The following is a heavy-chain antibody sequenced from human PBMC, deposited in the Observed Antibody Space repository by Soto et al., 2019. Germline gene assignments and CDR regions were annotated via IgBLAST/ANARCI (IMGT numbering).Heavy chain of an antibody. V-gene: IGHV3-33*01. CDR2: IWYDGSNK. Sequence: GGSLRLSCAASGFTFSSYGMHWVRQAPGKGLEWVAVIWYDGSNKYYADSVKGRFTISRDNSKNTLYLQMNSLRAEDTAVYYCARDHKGYSSSAIPGDYWGQGTLVTVSS. D-gene: IGHD6-6*01. CDR3: ARDHKGYSSSAIPGDY. J-gene: IGHJ4*02. CDR1: GFTFSSYG.